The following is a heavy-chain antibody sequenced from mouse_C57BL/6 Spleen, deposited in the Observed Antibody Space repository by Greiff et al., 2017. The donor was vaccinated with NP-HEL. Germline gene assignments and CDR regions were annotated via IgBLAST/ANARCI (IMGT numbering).Heavy chain of an antibody. CDR3: ARGRTCYAMGY. CDR2: ISYDGSN. J-gene: IGHJ4*01. V-gene: IGHV3-6*01. CDR1: GYSITSGYY. Sequence: DVKLQESGPGLVKPSQSLSLTCSVTGYSITSGYYWYLIRQFPGNKLEWIGYISYDGSNNYKPSLKNQISITRDTSKNPFFLKLNSVTTEDTAAYYCARGRTCYAMGYWGQGTSVTVSS.